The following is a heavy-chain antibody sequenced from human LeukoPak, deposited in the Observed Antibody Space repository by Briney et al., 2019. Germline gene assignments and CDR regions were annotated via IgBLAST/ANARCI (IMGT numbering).Heavy chain of an antibody. J-gene: IGHJ6*03. V-gene: IGHV4-4*02. CDR3: ARVLHCSGGSCYSDYYMDV. Sequence: SETLSLTCAVSGGSISSSNWWSWVRQPPGKGLEWIGEIYHSGSTNYNPSPKSRVTISVDKSKNHFSLKLSSVTAADTAVYYCARVLHCSGGSCYSDYYMDVWGKGTTVTVSS. CDR1: GGSISSSNW. D-gene: IGHD2-15*01. CDR2: IYHSGST.